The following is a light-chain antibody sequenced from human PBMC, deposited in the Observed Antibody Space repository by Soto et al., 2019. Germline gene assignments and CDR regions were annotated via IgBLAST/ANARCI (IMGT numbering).Light chain of an antibody. CDR3: SSYTSSSPWV. CDR2: DVT. V-gene: IGLV2-14*01. J-gene: IGLJ3*02. Sequence: QAASVSGSPGQSITISCTGTSSDVGGYNYVSWYQQHPGKAPKLMIYDVTHRPSGVSNRFSGSKSGNTASLTISGLQAEDEADYYCSSYTSSSPWVFGGGTKVTVL. CDR1: SSDVGGYNY.